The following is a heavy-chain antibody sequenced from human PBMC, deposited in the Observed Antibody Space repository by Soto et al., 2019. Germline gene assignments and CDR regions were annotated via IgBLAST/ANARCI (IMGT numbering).Heavy chain of an antibody. Sequence: QVYLQQSGPGLVKPSGTLSLTCAVSGDSISSTHWWTWVRRTPGKGLEWIGEVYHSGSTSYNPSLKSRDTISVDKSNNQFSLKLTSVTAADTAVYYCATLPPRIVVTVLPIPTWGQGTLVSVSS. J-gene: IGHJ5*02. D-gene: IGHD2-21*01. CDR2: VYHSGST. V-gene: IGHV4-4*02. CDR3: ATLPPRIVVTVLPIPT. CDR1: GDSISSTHW.